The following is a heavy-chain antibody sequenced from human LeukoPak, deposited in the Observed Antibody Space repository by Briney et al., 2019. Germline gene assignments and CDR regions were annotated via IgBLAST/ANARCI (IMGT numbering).Heavy chain of an antibody. V-gene: IGHV1-69*05. J-gene: IGHJ4*02. CDR1: GGTFSSYA. CDR2: IIPIFGTA. Sequence: GASVKVSCKASGGTFSSYAISWVRQAPGQGLEWMGGIIPIFGTANYAQKFQGRVTMTRDMSTSTVYMELSSLRSEDTAVYYCARRKMHDSSGFLFDYWGQGTLVTVSS. D-gene: IGHD3-22*01. CDR3: ARRKMHDSSGFLFDY.